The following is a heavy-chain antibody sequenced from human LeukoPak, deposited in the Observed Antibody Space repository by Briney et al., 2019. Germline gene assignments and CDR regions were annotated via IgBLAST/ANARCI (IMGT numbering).Heavy chain of an antibody. V-gene: IGHV3-11*01. D-gene: IGHD1-14*01. Sequence: PGGSLRLSCAASHFTFSDYYMAWTRQTPGKALEWISYINPGGNTIYYADSVRGRFNISRDNAQNSLYLQMNSLSAEDTAVYYCARGGTLRHLFWYFDLWGRGSLVTVSS. CDR2: INPGGNTI. CDR3: ARGGTLRHLFWYFDL. CDR1: HFTFSDYY. J-gene: IGHJ2*01.